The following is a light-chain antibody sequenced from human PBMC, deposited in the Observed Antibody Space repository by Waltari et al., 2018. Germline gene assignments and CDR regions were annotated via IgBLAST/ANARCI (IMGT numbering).Light chain of an antibody. Sequence: DIQMTQSPSSLSASVGDRVTITCRASQSISNYLNWYQQKPGKAPKLLIYAASSLQSGVPSRFSGSGSATDFTLTISSLQPEDFATYYCQQSYSTPPYTFGQGTKLEIK. CDR3: QQSYSTPPYT. CDR1: QSISNY. J-gene: IGKJ2*01. V-gene: IGKV1-39*01. CDR2: AAS.